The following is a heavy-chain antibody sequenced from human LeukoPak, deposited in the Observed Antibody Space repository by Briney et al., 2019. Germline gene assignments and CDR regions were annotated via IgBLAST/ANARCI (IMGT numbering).Heavy chain of an antibody. J-gene: IGHJ2*01. CDR3: ARGGSIAARNRWYFDL. CDR2: IYYSGST. D-gene: IGHD6-6*01. CDR1: GGSISSGGYY. Sequence: SQTLSLTCTVSGGSISSGGYYWSWIRQHPGKGLEWIGCIYYSGSTYYNPSLKSRVTISVDTSKNQFSLKLSSVTAADTAVYYCARGGSIAARNRWYFDLWGRGTLVTVSS. V-gene: IGHV4-31*03.